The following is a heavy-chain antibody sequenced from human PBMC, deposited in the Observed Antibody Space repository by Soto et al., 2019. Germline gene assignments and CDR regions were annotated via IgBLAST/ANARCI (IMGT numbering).Heavy chain of an antibody. D-gene: IGHD3-3*01. CDR1: GFTFSSYA. J-gene: IGHJ6*02. Sequence: EVQLLESGGGLVQPGGSLRLSCAASGFTFSSYAMSWVRQAPGKGLEWVSAISGSGGSTYYADSVKGRFTISRDNAKNTLYLQMTRLRAEAAAVSACGMERWVGYGMYVWGQGTTGTASS. CDR2: ISGSGGST. CDR3: GMERWVGYGMYV. V-gene: IGHV3-23*01.